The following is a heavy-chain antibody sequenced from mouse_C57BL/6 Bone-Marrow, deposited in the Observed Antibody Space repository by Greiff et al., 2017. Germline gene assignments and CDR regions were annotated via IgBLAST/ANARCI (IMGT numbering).Heavy chain of an antibody. V-gene: IGHV5-6*01. D-gene: IGHD1-1*01. CDR2: ISSGGSYT. J-gene: IGHJ2*01. CDR1: GFTFSSYG. CDR3: ARGYYYGSSYGESFDY. Sequence: EVHLVESGGDLVKPGGSLKLSCAASGFTFSSYGMSWVRQTPDKRLEWVATISSGGSYTYYPDSVKGRFTISRDNAKNTLYLQMSSLKSDDTAMYYCARGYYYGSSYGESFDYWGQGTTLTVSS.